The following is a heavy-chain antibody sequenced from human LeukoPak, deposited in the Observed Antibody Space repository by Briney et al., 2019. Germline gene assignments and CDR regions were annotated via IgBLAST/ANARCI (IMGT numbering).Heavy chain of an antibody. D-gene: IGHD1-1*01. Sequence: SETLSLTCTISGGSVSDYYWSWLRQSPGKGLEWIGYIYHTGSTSYSPSLLSRVTISADTSQNHFCLKLSRVSAADTAVYYCASRKLGNDYWGQGTLVTVSS. J-gene: IGHJ4*02. CDR3: ASRKLGNDY. CDR2: IYHTGST. V-gene: IGHV4-59*02. CDR1: GGSVSDYY.